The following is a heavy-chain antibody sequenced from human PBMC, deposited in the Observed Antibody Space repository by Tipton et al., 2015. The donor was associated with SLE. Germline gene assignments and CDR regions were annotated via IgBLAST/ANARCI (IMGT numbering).Heavy chain of an antibody. CDR3: AGRGDLVVVTAYLDY. J-gene: IGHJ4*02. CDR2: VYYSGST. CDR1: GVSITSGGYY. D-gene: IGHD2-21*02. V-gene: IGHV4-31*02. Sequence: LRLSCTVSGVSITSGGYYWTWIRQHPGKALEWIGYVYYSGSTYYNPSLKSRVIMSVDTSKNQFSLKLSSVTAADTAVYYCAGRGDLVVVTAYLDYWGQGTLVTVSS.